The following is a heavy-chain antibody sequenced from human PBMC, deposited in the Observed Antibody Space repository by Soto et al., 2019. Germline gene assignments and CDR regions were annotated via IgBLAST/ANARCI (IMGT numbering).Heavy chain of an antibody. CDR1: GGTFSSYA. CDR2: IIPISDTT. V-gene: IGHV1-69*01. D-gene: IGHD2-2*01. J-gene: IGHJ6*02. CDR3: ARSQGSSTSLEIYYYYYSGMDV. Sequence: QVQLVQSGAEVKKPGSSVKVSCKASGGTFSSYAISWVRQAPGQGLEWMGGIIPISDTTNYAQKCQGRVTITADESTSTAYMEMSSLRSEDTAVYYCARSQGSSTSLEIYYYYYSGMDVWGQGTTVTVSS.